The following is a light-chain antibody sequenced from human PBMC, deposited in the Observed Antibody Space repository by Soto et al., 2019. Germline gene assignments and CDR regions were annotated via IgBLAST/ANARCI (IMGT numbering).Light chain of an antibody. Sequence: MTQSPATLSVSPGERTTLCCRASQSINIWLAWYQQKPGKAPKLLIYSTSTLQSEVPSRFSGSGSGTDFTLTISSLQPEDFATYYCLQAYNYPLTFGQGTKVDI. J-gene: IGKJ1*01. V-gene: IGKV1-6*01. CDR1: QSINIW. CDR3: LQAYNYPLT. CDR2: STS.